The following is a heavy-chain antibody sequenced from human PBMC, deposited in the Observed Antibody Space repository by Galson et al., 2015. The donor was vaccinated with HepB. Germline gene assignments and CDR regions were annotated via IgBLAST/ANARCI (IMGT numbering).Heavy chain of an antibody. J-gene: IGHJ4*02. CDR1: GFAFSSYS. CDR3: ARDKVATAFDY. D-gene: IGHD5-12*01. Sequence: SLRLSCAASGFAFSSYSMNWVRQAPGKGLEWVSSISSSSSYIYYADSVKGRFTISRDNAKNSLYLQMNSLRAEDTAVYYCARDKVATAFDYWGQGTLVTVSS. V-gene: IGHV3-21*01. CDR2: ISSSSSYI.